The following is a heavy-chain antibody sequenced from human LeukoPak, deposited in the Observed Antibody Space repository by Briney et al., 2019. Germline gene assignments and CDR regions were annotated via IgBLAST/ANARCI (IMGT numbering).Heavy chain of an antibody. CDR2: INHSGST. CDR3: ASPQYYYDSSGPSDAFDI. CDR1: GGSFSGYY. D-gene: IGHD3-22*01. J-gene: IGHJ3*02. V-gene: IGHV4-34*01. Sequence: SETLSLTCAVYGGSFSGYYWSWIRQPPGKGLEWIGEINHSGSTNYNPSLKSRVTISVDTSKNQFSLKLSSVTAADTAVYYCASPQYYYDSSGPSDAFDIWGQGTMVTVSS.